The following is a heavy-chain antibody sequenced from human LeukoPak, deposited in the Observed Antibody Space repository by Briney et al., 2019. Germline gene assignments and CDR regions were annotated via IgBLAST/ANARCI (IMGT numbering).Heavy chain of an antibody. J-gene: IGHJ6*03. CDR1: GYSFTSYW. CDR3: VRLIPDSSSWYDYYYYYYMDV. Sequence: GESLKISCKGSGYSFTSYWIGWVRQMPGKGLGWMGIIYPGDSDTRYSPSFQGQVTISADKSISTAYLQWSSLKASDTAMYYCVRLIPDSSSWYDYYYYYYMDVWGKGTTVTISS. D-gene: IGHD6-13*01. V-gene: IGHV5-51*01. CDR2: IYPGDSDT.